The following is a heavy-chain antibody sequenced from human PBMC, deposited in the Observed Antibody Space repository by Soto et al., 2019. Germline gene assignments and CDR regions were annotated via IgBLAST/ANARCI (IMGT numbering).Heavy chain of an antibody. Sequence: ASVKVSCKASGGTFSSYTISWLRQAPGQGLEWMGRIIPILGIANYAQKFQGRVTITADKSTSTAYMELSSLRSEDTAVYYCAREEVGATSWFDPWGQGTLVTVSS. CDR2: IIPILGIA. CDR1: GGTFSSYT. CDR3: AREEVGATSWFDP. V-gene: IGHV1-69*04. D-gene: IGHD1-26*01. J-gene: IGHJ5*02.